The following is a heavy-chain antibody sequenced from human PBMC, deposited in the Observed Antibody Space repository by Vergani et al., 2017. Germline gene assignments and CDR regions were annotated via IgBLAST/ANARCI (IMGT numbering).Heavy chain of an antibody. D-gene: IGHD5-18*01. Sequence: QLQLQESGPGLVKPSETLSLTCTVSGGSISSSSYYWGWIRQPPGKGGGRIGSIYYSGSTYYNPFLKSRVTISVDTSKNRFSLKLSSVTAADPAVYYCARPSEVRYSDDSFDIWGQGTMVTVSS. V-gene: IGHV4-39*07. CDR3: ARPSEVRYSDDSFDI. J-gene: IGHJ3*02. CDR2: IYYSGST. CDR1: GGSISSSSYY.